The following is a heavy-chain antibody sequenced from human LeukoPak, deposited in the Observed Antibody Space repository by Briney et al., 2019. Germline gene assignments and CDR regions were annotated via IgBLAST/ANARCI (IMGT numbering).Heavy chain of an antibody. CDR1: GGTFSSYA. V-gene: IGHV1-69*04. Sequence: SVKVSCKASGGTFSSYAISWVRQAPGQGLEWTGRIIPILGIANYAQKFQGRVTITADKSTSTAYMELSSLRSEDTAVYYCARDSDYGDYWYYFDYWGQGTLVTVSS. CDR3: ARDSDYGDYWYYFDY. D-gene: IGHD4-17*01. CDR2: IIPILGIA. J-gene: IGHJ4*02.